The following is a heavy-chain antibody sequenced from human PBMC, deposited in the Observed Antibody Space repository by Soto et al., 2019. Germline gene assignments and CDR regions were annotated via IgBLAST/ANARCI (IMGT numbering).Heavy chain of an antibody. D-gene: IGHD2-21*02. J-gene: IGHJ4*02. V-gene: IGHV3-30*18. CDR2: ISYDGSNK. CDR1: RFTFSGFG. CDR3: AKGGRAYCGGDCRYYFDY. Sequence: QVQLVESGGGVVQPGGSLRLSCAASRFTFSGFGMHWVRQAPGKGLEWVAVISYDGSNKFYADSVKGRFTISRDNXKXTXXLHMNSLRADDTAVYYCAKGGRAYCGGDCRYYFDYWGQGTLVTVSS.